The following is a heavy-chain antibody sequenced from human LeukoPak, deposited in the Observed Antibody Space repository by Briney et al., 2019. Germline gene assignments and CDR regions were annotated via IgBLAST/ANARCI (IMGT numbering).Heavy chain of an antibody. Sequence: GASVKVSCKASGYTFTSYYMHWVRQAPGQGLEWVGIINPSGDPTTYAQKFQGRVTMTRDMSTSTVYMELSSLRSEDTAVYYCASIRRDGYTAPLDYWGQGTLVTVSS. J-gene: IGHJ4*02. D-gene: IGHD5-24*01. CDR1: GYTFTSYY. CDR3: ASIRRDGYTAPLDY. V-gene: IGHV1-46*01. CDR2: INPSGDPT.